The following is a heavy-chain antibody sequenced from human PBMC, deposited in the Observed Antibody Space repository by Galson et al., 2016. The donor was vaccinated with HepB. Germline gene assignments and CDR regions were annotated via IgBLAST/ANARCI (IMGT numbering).Heavy chain of an antibody. D-gene: IGHD6-6*01. J-gene: IGHJ5*02. CDR2: SNGDGSST. V-gene: IGHV3-74*01. CDR1: GFTFSSYW. Sequence: SLRLSCAASGFTFSSYWMHWVRQAPGKGLVWVSRSNGDGSSTTYADSVKGRFTISRDNAKNSMYLQMNSLRDEDTAVYYCARTAAIAARYLKDNWFDPWGQGTLVTVSS. CDR3: ARTAAIAARYLKDNWFDP.